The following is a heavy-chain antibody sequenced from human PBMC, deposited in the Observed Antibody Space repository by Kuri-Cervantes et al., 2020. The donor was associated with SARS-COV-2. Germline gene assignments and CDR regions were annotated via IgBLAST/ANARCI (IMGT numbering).Heavy chain of an antibody. CDR1: GGSISSHY. Sequence: GSLRLSCTVSGGSISSHYWSWIRQPPGKGLEWIGYIYYSGSTNYNPSLKSRVTISVDTSKNQFSLKLSSVTAADTAVYYCARGIRVIAYPHAFDIWGQGTMVTVSS. J-gene: IGHJ3*02. CDR3: ARGIRVIAYPHAFDI. CDR2: IYYSGST. D-gene: IGHD2-21*01. V-gene: IGHV4-59*11.